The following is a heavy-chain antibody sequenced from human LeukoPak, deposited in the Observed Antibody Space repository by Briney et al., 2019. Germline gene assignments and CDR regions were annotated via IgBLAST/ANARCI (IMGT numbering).Heavy chain of an antibody. CDR3: ARDSRGWYRGEDDY. V-gene: IGHV3-21*01. D-gene: IGHD6-19*01. CDR1: GFTFSSYS. Sequence: GGSLRLSCAASGFTFSSYSMNWVRQAPGKGLEWVSSISSSSSYIYYADSVKGRFTLSRDNAKKSLYMQMNSLRGEDTAVYYCARDSRGWYRGEDDYWGQGTLVTVSS. J-gene: IGHJ4*02. CDR2: ISSSSSYI.